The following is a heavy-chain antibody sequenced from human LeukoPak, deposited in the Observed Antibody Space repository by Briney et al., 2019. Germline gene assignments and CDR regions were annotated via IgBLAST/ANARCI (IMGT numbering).Heavy chain of an antibody. V-gene: IGHV3-7*01. Sequence: GGSLRLSCAASGFTFSNFWMSWVRQAPGKGLEWVANIKQDGSKKNYVDSVKGRFSIPRDNAKNSLYLQMNSLRAEDTAVYYCARSRLMYYDFWSGPFDYWGQGTLVTVSS. CDR2: IKQDGSKK. D-gene: IGHD3-3*01. CDR3: ARSRLMYYDFWSGPFDY. J-gene: IGHJ4*02. CDR1: GFTFSNFW.